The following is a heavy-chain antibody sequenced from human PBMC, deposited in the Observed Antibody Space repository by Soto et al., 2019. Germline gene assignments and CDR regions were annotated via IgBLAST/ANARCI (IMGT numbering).Heavy chain of an antibody. D-gene: IGHD1-26*01. CDR1: GFTFSSCA. Sequence: PGGSLRLSCSASGFTFSSCAMHWVRQAPGKGLEYVSVISNNGGSTNYADSVKGRFIISRDNSKNTLYLQMSSLRAEDTAVYYCVKARRGGGNSVGFDYWGQGTLVTVSS. CDR3: VKARRGGGNSVGFDY. V-gene: IGHV3-64D*08. CDR2: ISNNGGST. J-gene: IGHJ4*02.